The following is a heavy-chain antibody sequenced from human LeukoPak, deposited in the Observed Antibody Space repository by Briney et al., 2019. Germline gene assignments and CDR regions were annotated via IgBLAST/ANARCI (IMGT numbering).Heavy chain of an antibody. CDR2: ISYSGST. CDR3: ARIDGYNFWYFDL. CDR1: GGSISSGGYY. Sequence: PSETLSLTCTVSGGSISSGGYYWSWIRQHPGKGLECIGYISYSGSTYYNPSLKSRVTISLDTSKNQFSLKLSSVTAADTAVYYCARIDGYNFWYFDLWGRGTLVTVSS. D-gene: IGHD5-24*01. V-gene: IGHV4-31*03. J-gene: IGHJ2*01.